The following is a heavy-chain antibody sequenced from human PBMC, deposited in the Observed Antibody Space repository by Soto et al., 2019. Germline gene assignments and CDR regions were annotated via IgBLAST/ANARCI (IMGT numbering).Heavy chain of an antibody. Sequence: PGGSLRLSCAASGFTFSSYGMHWVRQAPGKGLEWVAVISYDGSNKYYADSVKGRFTISRDNSKNTLYLQMNSLRAEDTAVYYCAKDTLPHRFLDLGKSLDDWGQGTLVTVSS. CDR3: AKDTLPHRFLDLGKSLDD. J-gene: IGHJ4*02. D-gene: IGHD3-3*01. CDR2: ISYDGSNK. V-gene: IGHV3-30*18. CDR1: GFTFSSYG.